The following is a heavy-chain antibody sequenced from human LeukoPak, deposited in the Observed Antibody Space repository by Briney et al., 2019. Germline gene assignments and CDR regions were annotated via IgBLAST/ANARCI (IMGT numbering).Heavy chain of an antibody. V-gene: IGHV3-33*06. CDR3: AKEKVVDLIRAFDI. D-gene: IGHD2-15*01. J-gene: IGHJ3*02. CDR1: GFTFSSYG. CDR2: IWYDGSNK. Sequence: GRSLRLSCAASGFTFSSYGMHWARQAPGKGLERVAVIWYDGSNKYYADSVKGRFTISRDNSKNTLYLQMNSLRAEDTAVYYCAKEKVVDLIRAFDIWGQGTMVTVSS.